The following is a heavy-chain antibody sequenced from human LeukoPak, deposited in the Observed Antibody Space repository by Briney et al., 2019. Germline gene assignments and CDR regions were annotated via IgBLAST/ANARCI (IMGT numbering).Heavy chain of an antibody. Sequence: ASVKVSCKASGYTFTSYDINWVRQATGQGLGWMGWMNPNSGNTGYAQKFQGRVTMTRNTSISTAYMELSSLRSEDTAVYYCARVFGSSHTSIDYWGQGTLVTVSS. CDR3: ARVFGSSHTSIDY. J-gene: IGHJ4*02. D-gene: IGHD6-13*01. CDR1: GYTFTSYD. V-gene: IGHV1-8*01. CDR2: MNPNSGNT.